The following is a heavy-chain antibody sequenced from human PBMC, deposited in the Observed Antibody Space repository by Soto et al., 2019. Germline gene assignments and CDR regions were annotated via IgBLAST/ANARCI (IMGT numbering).Heavy chain of an antibody. Sequence: GGSLRLSCAASGFTFSSYAMSWVRQAPGKGLEWVSTISGSGGTTYYADSVKGRFTISRDNSKNTLYLQMNSLRAEDTAVYYCAKRPNYGDSNAGFDYWGQGTLVTVSS. CDR1: GFTFSSYA. D-gene: IGHD4-17*01. CDR2: ISGSGGTT. J-gene: IGHJ4*02. V-gene: IGHV3-23*01. CDR3: AKRPNYGDSNAGFDY.